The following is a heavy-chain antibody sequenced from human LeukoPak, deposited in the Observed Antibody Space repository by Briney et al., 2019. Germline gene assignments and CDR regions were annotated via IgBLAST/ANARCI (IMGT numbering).Heavy chain of an antibody. D-gene: IGHD5-18*01. CDR3: APRGDIEHSYGFGKWFDP. CDR1: GFTFTDAW. J-gene: IGHJ5*02. V-gene: IGHV4-34*08. CDR2: INHSGRT. Sequence: GSLRLSCAASGFTFTDAWMSWIRQPPGKGLEWIGEINHSGRTNYNASLKSRVTISVDTAKKQFSLKLSSVTAADTAVYYCAPRGDIEHSYGFGKWFDPWGQGTLVTVSS.